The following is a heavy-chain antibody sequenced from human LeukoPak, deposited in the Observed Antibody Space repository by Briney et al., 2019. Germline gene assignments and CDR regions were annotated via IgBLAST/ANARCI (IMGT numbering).Heavy chain of an antibody. Sequence: SQTLSLTCTVPGGSIRGGGYYWSWIRQHPGMGLEWIGYIYSSGSTSYKPSLKSRVTISLDTPENQFSLKLTSVTAADPAVYYCARASHYDSSGLYFDYWGQGTLVTVSS. V-gene: IGHV4-31*03. CDR1: GGSIRGGGYY. J-gene: IGHJ4*02. D-gene: IGHD3-22*01. CDR2: IYSSGST. CDR3: ARASHYDSSGLYFDY.